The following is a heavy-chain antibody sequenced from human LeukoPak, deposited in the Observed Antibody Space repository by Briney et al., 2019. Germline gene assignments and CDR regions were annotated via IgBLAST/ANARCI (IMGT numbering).Heavy chain of an antibody. CDR3: ARDTKDY. J-gene: IGHJ4*02. V-gene: IGHV3-48*03. Sequence: GGSLRLSCVASGFTFSSYEMNWVRQAPGKGLEWISYISTTGDRVQYADSVKGRFTISRDNTKNSLYLQLNSLRAEDTAIYYCARDTKDYWGQGTLATVSS. D-gene: IGHD2-2*01. CDR1: GFTFSSYE. CDR2: ISTTGDRV.